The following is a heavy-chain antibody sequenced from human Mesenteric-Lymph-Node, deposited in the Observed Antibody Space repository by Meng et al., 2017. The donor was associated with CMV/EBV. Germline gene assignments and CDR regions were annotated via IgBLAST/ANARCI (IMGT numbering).Heavy chain of an antibody. CDR1: GGSFSGYY. D-gene: IGHD3-9*01. CDR3: ARGSSYDILTGYFDY. Sequence: QGRLHQWGAGLLMPAETLSVTCAVYGGSFSGYYWNWIRQSPEKGLEWIGEINHSGSTAYNPSFTSRIIISVDTSTNQISLNMSSVTAADTAVYYCARGSSYDILTGYFDYWGQGALVTVSS. V-gene: IGHV4-34*01. J-gene: IGHJ4*02. CDR2: INHSGST.